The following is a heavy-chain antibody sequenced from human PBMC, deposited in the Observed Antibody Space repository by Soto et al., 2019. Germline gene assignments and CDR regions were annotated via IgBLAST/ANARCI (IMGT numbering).Heavy chain of an antibody. Sequence: PGGSLRLSSTAAEFTFGDYAMSWFRQDPGKGLEWVGFIRSKAYGGTTEYAASVKGRFTISRDDSKSIAYLQMNSLKTEDTAVYYCTRASEYSSGWYGAFDIWGQGTMVTVSS. V-gene: IGHV3-49*03. D-gene: IGHD6-19*01. CDR3: TRASEYSSGWYGAFDI. J-gene: IGHJ3*02. CDR2: IRSKAYGGTT. CDR1: EFTFGDYA.